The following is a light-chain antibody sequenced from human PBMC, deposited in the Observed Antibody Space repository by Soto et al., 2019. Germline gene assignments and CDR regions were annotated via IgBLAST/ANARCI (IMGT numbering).Light chain of an antibody. J-gene: IGKJ1*01. Sequence: DIQMTQSPSTLSGSVGDRVTITCRASQTISSWLAWYQQKPGKAPKLLIYKASTLKSGVPSRFSGSGSGTEFTLTISSMQPDDFATYYCQHSNSYSEAFGRGTKGELK. V-gene: IGKV1-5*03. CDR2: KAS. CDR1: QTISSW. CDR3: QHSNSYSEA.